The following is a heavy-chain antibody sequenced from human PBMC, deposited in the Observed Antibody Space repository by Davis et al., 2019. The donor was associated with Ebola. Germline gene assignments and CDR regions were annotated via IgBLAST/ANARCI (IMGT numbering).Heavy chain of an antibody. CDR3: ARTPQYTSYGPYFDY. J-gene: IGHJ4*02. V-gene: IGHV4-34*01. CDR1: GGSFSGYY. CDR2: INHSGST. D-gene: IGHD1-26*01. Sequence: SETLSLTCAVYGGSFSGYYWSWIRQPPGRGLEWIGEINHSGSTNYNPSLKRRVTTSVDTSKNQFSLNVNSVTAADTAMYYCARTPQYTSYGPYFDYWGQGALVTVSS.